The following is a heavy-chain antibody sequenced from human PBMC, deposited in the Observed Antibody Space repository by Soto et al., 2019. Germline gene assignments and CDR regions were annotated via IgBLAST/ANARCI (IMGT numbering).Heavy chain of an antibody. Sequence: ASVKVSCKASGGTFSSYAISWVRQAPGQGLEWMGGIIPIFGTANYAQKFQGRVTITADESTSTAYMELSSLRSEDTAVYYCARGGELVVVTAYFDYWGKGTLVTVSS. J-gene: IGHJ4*02. D-gene: IGHD3-22*01. CDR3: ARGGELVVVTAYFDY. CDR2: IIPIFGTA. V-gene: IGHV1-69*13. CDR1: GGTFSSYA.